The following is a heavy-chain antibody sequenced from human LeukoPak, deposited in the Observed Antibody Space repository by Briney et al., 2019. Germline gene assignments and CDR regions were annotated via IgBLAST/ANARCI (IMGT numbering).Heavy chain of an antibody. V-gene: IGHV4-30-2*01. CDR2: IYHSGST. CDR3: ARDYYGSGSYINYYYMDV. Sequence: SQTLSLTCTVSGGSISSGGYYWSWIRQPPGKGLEWIGYIYHSGSTYYNPSLKSRVTISVDRSKNQFSLKLSSVTAADTAVYYCARDYYGSGSYINYYYMDVWGKGTTVTVSS. D-gene: IGHD3-10*01. CDR1: GGSISSGGYY. J-gene: IGHJ6*03.